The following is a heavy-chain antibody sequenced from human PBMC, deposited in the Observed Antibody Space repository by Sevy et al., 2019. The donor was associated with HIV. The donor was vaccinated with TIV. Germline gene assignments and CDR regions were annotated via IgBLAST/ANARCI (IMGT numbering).Heavy chain of an antibody. J-gene: IGHJ2*01. Sequence: SETPSLTCAVYVGSFSNYYWTWIRQPPGKGLEWIGEINHSGSTNYNPSLKSRVTMSVDTSKNQFALKLSSVTAADTAIYYCARGGERVIPSPVLGLGPWTKYWYFDLWGRGTLVTVSS. D-gene: IGHD3-16*02. V-gene: IGHV4-34*01. CDR2: INHSGST. CDR1: VGSFSNYY. CDR3: ARGGERVIPSPVLGLGPWTKYWYFDL.